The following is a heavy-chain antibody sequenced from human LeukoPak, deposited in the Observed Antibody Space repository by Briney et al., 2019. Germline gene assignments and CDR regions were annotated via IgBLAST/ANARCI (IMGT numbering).Heavy chain of an antibody. V-gene: IGHV1-8*01. CDR3: ARAATAGIFDY. J-gene: IGHJ4*02. Sequence: ASVKVSCKASGYTFINNDINWVRQAPGQGLEWMAWIDPKNGNRGYAQNFQGRVTITRDTSASTAYMELSSLRSEDTAVYYCARAATAGIFDYWGQGTLVTVSS. CDR1: GYTFINND. CDR2: IDPKNGNR. D-gene: IGHD6-19*01.